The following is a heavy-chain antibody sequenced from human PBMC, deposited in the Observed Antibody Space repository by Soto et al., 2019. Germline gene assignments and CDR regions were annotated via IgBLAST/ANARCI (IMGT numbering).Heavy chain of an antibody. Sequence: QVQLVESGGGVVQPGRSLRLSCAASGFTFSSYAMHWVRQAPGKGLEWVAVISYDGSNKYYADSVKGRFTISRDNSKNTLYLQMNRLRAEDTAVYYCARLQVTTDAYYYGMDVWGQGTTVTVSS. V-gene: IGHV3-30-3*01. J-gene: IGHJ6*02. CDR1: GFTFSSYA. CDR3: ARLQVTTDAYYYGMDV. D-gene: IGHD4-17*01. CDR2: ISYDGSNK.